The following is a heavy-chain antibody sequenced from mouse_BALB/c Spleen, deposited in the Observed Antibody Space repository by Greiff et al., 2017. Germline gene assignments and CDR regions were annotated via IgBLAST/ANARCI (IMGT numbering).Heavy chain of an antibody. V-gene: IGHV3-2*02. CDR2: ISYSGST. CDR1: GYSFTSDYA. D-gene: IGHD1-1*01. Sequence: EVKVEESGPGLVKPSQSLSLTCTVTGYSFTSDYAWYWIRQLPGNQLEWMGYISYSGSTSYNPSLKSRISITRDTSKNQFFLQLNSVTTEDTATYYCARRGSSYYAMDYWGQGTSVTVSS. CDR3: ARRGSSYYAMDY. J-gene: IGHJ4*01.